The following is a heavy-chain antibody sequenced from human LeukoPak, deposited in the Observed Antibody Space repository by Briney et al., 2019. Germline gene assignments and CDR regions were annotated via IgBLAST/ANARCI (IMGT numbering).Heavy chain of an antibody. D-gene: IGHD5-24*01. J-gene: IGHJ4*02. V-gene: IGHV3-13*01. CDR2: LGTAGDT. Sequence: GGSLRLFCAASGFILSNYAMHWVRQPAGKGLEWVSALGTAGDTFYPGSVKGRFTISRDNAKKSLFLQMSSLRAEDTAIYYCARQSTPHGNFDYWGQGTLVTVSS. CDR3: ARQSTPHGNFDY. CDR1: GFILSNYA.